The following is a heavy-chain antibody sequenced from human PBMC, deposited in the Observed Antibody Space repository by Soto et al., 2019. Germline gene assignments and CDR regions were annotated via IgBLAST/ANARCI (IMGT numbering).Heavy chain of an antibody. CDR1: GYSFTSYW. Sequence: GEALKISCKGSGYSFTSYWIGWGRQRPGKGLGGMGIIYTGDSDTRYSPSCQGQVTISDDKSISTAYLQWLSLKASDTAMYYCARHRGFLVGMDVWGQGTTVTVSS. CDR3: ARHRGFLVGMDV. J-gene: IGHJ6*02. D-gene: IGHD3-3*01. V-gene: IGHV5-51*01. CDR2: IYTGDSDT.